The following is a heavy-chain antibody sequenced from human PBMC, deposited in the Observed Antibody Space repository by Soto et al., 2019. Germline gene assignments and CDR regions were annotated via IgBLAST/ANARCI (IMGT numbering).Heavy chain of an antibody. V-gene: IGHV3-15*01. D-gene: IGHD2-2*01. Sequence: GGSLRLSCTASGVTFSNAWMTWVRQAPGKGLEWVGRIKSITDGGTTDYAAPVKGRFTISRDDSKDTLYLQMNNLRTEDTAVYNCTTDSADIVVVPATFGMDVWGQGTTVPVSS. CDR1: GVTFSNAW. J-gene: IGHJ6*02. CDR3: TTDSADIVVVPATFGMDV. CDR2: IKSITDGGTT.